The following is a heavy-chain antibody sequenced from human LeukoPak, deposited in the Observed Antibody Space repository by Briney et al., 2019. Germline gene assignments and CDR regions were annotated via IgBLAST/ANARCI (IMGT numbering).Heavy chain of an antibody. CDR2: IYYSGST. Sequence: SETLSLTCTVSGGSISSSSYYWGWIRQPPGKGLEWIGSIYYSGSTYYNPSLKSRVTISVDTSKNQFSLKLSSVTAADTAVYYCASSLWFGELPSDYWGQGTLVTVSS. J-gene: IGHJ4*02. CDR1: GGSISSSSYY. V-gene: IGHV4-39*01. CDR3: ASSLWFGELPSDY. D-gene: IGHD3-10*01.